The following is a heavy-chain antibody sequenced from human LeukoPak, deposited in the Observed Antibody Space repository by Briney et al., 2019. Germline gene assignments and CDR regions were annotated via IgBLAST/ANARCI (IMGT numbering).Heavy chain of an antibody. J-gene: IGHJ4*02. D-gene: IGHD5-24*01. CDR2: IWYGGSNE. Sequence: GGSLRLSCAASGFTFSSYGMHWVRQAPGKGLEWVAVIWYGGSNEYYADSVKGRFTISRDNSKNTLYLQMNSLRAEDTAVYYCAKGGRHGYNYPEDYWGQGTLVTVSS. V-gene: IGHV3-30*02. CDR3: AKGGRHGYNYPEDY. CDR1: GFTFSSYG.